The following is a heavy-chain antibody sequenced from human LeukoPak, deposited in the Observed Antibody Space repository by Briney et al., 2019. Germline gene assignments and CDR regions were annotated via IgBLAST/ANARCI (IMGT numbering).Heavy chain of an antibody. CDR2: TSYDGKNK. V-gene: IGHV3-30*04. CDR1: GFSFSDFA. CDR3: ARVFSERYFDWLSPSGY. Sequence: GGSLRLSCAASGFSFSDFAMHWVRQAPGKGLECVAVTSYDGKNKYYADSVKGRFTISRDNSKNTLYLQMNSLRTEDTAVYYCARVFSERYFDWLSPSGYWGQGTPVTVSS. D-gene: IGHD3-9*01. J-gene: IGHJ4*02.